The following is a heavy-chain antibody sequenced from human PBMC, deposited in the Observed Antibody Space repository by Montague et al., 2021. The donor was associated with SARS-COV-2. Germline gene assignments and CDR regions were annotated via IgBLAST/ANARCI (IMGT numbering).Heavy chain of an antibody. V-gene: IGHV3-7*01. CDR2: IKQDGSEK. CDR3: ARVQRTTGTTRLGTYCYYYYGMDV. CDR1: GFTFSSYW. Sequence: SLRLSCAASGFTFSSYWMSWVRQAPGKGLEWVANIKQDGSEKYYVDSVKGRFTISRDNAKNSLYLQMNSLRAEDTAVYYCARVQRTTGTTRLGTYCYYYYGMDVWGQGTTVTVSS. J-gene: IGHJ6*02. D-gene: IGHD1-1*01.